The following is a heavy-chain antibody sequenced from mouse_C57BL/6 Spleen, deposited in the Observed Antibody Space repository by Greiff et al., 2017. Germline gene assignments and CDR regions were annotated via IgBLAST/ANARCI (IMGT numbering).Heavy chain of an antibody. Sequence: VQLVESGPELVKPGASVQISCKASGYAFSSSWMNWVKQRPGKGLEWIGRIYPGDGDTNYNGKFKGKATLTADKSSSTAYMQLSSLTSEDSAVYFCALIYYGYDGGDYWGQGTTLTVSS. CDR3: ALIYYGYDGGDY. D-gene: IGHD2-2*01. CDR2: IYPGDGDT. V-gene: IGHV1-82*01. J-gene: IGHJ2*01. CDR1: GYAFSSSW.